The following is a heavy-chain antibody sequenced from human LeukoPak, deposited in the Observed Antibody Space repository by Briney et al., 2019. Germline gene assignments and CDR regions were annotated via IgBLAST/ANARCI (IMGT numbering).Heavy chain of an antibody. V-gene: IGHV4-31*11. CDR2: IYFSGST. J-gene: IGHJ4*02. Sequence: SETLSLTCAVSGGSVNSGGYYWSWIRQYPGRGLEWIGYIYFSGSTFYNPSFESRVFISLDTSKNQFSLRLSSVTAADTAIYYCARQPPGSGYQYRYYFDYWGQGTLVTVSS. CDR1: GGSVNSGGYY. D-gene: IGHD3-22*01. CDR3: ARQPPGSGYQYRYYFDY.